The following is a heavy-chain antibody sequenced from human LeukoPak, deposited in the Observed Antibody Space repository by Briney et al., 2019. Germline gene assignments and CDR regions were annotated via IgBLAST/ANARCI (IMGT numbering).Heavy chain of an antibody. CDR2: ISWNSGSI. CDR3: AKDVGGGDWDNYFDY. CDR1: GFTFDDYA. Sequence: GRSLTLSCAASGFTFDDYAMHWVRQAPGKGLEWVSGISWNSGSIGYADSVKGRFTISRDNAKNSLYLQMNSLRAEDMALYYCAKDVGGGDWDNYFDYWGQGTLVTVSS. J-gene: IGHJ4*01. D-gene: IGHD2-21*02. V-gene: IGHV3-9*03.